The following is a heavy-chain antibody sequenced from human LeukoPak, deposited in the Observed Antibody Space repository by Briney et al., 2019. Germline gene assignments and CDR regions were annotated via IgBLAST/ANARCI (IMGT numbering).Heavy chain of an antibody. CDR3: ARPGRAYYYDSSGYYPYYFDY. CDR1: GYSFTSYW. J-gene: IGHJ4*02. CDR2: IYPGDSDT. V-gene: IGHV5-51*01. D-gene: IGHD3-22*01. Sequence: GESLKISCKGSGYSFTSYWIGWVRQMPGKGLEWMGIIYPGDSDTRYSPSFQGQVTISADKSISTAYLQWSSLKASDTAMYYCARPGRAYYYDSSGYYPYYFDYWGQGTLVTASS.